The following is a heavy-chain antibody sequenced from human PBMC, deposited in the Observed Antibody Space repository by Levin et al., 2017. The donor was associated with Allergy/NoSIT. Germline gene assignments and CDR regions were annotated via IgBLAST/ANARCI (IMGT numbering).Heavy chain of an antibody. CDR1: GFTVSSHY. D-gene: IGHD2-15*01. CDR2: IYSGGST. CDR3: ARDCSGGSCYSYYYCMDV. Sequence: GESLKISCAASGFTVSSHYMSWVRQAPGKGLEWVSVIYSGGSTYYADSVKGRFTISRDNSKNTLYLQMNSLRAEDTAVYYCARDCSGGSCYSYYYCMDVWGQGTTVTVSS. J-gene: IGHJ6*02. V-gene: IGHV3-53*01.